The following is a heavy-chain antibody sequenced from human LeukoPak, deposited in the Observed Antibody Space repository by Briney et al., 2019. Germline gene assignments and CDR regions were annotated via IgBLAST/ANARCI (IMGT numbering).Heavy chain of an antibody. CDR3: ARDPGIAATCDALDI. CDR2: IYATGST. J-gene: IGHJ3*02. V-gene: IGHV4-4*07. CDR1: GGSIRNNY. D-gene: IGHD6-13*01. Sequence: SETLSLTCTVSGGSIRNNYWSWVRQPAGRGLEWLGHIYATGSTNYNPSLRSRVTMSVDKSKNQFSLNLRSVTAADTAIYYCARDPGIAATCDALDIWGQGTVVTVSS.